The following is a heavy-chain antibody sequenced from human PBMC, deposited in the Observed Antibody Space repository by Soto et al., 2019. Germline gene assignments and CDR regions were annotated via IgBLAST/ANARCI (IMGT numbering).Heavy chain of an antibody. CDR2: IGGSGDDT. V-gene: IGHV3-23*01. J-gene: IGHJ6*02. CDR3: AKNVWGITIFGGMDV. CDR1: GFTFSSFS. Sequence: GGSLRLSCAASGFTFSSFSMSWVRQAPGKGLEWVSGIGGSGDDTEYTDSVKGRFTISRDNSKNTLYLQMNSLRAEDTALYYCAKNVWGITIFGGMDVWGQGTTVPVSS. D-gene: IGHD3-9*01.